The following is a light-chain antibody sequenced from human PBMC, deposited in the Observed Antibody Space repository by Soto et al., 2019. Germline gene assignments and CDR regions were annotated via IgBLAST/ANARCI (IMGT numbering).Light chain of an antibody. J-gene: IGLJ2*01. CDR1: SSNIGSNY. CDR3: AAWDDSLSRVV. V-gene: IGLV1-47*02. Sequence: QAVVTQPPSASGTPGQRVTISCSGSSSNIGSNYVYWYQQLPGTAPKLLIYSNNQRPSGVPDLFSGSKSGTSASLAISGLRSEDEADYYCAAWDDSLSRVVFGGGTKVTVL. CDR2: SNN.